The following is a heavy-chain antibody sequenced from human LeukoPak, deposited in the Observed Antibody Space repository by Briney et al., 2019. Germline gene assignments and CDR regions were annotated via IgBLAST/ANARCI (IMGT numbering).Heavy chain of an antibody. CDR3: ARVPYYGDYVRYAFDI. CDR1: GFTFNNYW. D-gene: IGHD4-17*01. CDR2: INSDGSRI. Sequence: PGGSLRLSCAASGFTFNNYWMHWVRQAPGKGLMWVSRINSDGSRISYADSVKGRFTISGDSAKNTLYMQMNSLRAEDTAVYYCARVPYYGDYVRYAFDIWGQGTMVTVSS. V-gene: IGHV3-74*01. J-gene: IGHJ3*02.